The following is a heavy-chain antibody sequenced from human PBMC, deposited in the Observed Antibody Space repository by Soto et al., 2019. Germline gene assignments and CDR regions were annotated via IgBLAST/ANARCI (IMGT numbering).Heavy chain of an antibody. CDR3: VRHFSSGWPYHSGLDV. D-gene: IGHD6-19*01. V-gene: IGHV4-39*01. J-gene: IGHJ6*02. CDR1: GDSMRRDSYY. Sequence: QLQLQESGPGLVKPSETLSLTCTVSGDSMRRDSYYWGWIRQPPGKGLEWIGSIYYSGSTYYSSSFQSRFAVSVDTSKIEFSLRLSAATAADTAVYYCVRHFSSGWPYHSGLDVWGQGATVTVSS. CDR2: IYYSGST.